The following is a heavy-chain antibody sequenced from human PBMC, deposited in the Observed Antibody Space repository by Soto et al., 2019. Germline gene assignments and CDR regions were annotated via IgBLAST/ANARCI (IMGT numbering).Heavy chain of an antibody. D-gene: IGHD5-12*01. CDR1: GYTFTIYG. V-gene: IGHV1-18*01. CDR2: ISPDNGNT. J-gene: IGHJ6*02. CDR3: ARARGYSGSAGMDV. Sequence: QVQLVQSGGEVKKPGASVKVSCKASGYTFTIYGINWVRQAPGQGLEWMGWISPDNGNTNYAQKLQGRVTMTTDTSTSTAYMEQRTLRSDDTAVYYCARARGYSGSAGMDVWGQGTTVTVSS.